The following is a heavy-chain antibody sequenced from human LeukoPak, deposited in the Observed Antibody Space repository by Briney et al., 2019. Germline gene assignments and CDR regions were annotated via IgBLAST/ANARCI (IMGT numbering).Heavy chain of an antibody. CDR1: GGSISSGGYY. Sequence: SQTLSLTCTVSGGSISSGGYYWSWIRQHPGKGLERIGYIYYSGSTYYNPSLKSRVTISVDTSKNQFSLKLSSVTAADTAVYYCASAGFGEFVFDYWGQGTLVTVSS. V-gene: IGHV4-31*03. CDR3: ASAGFGEFVFDY. CDR2: IYYSGST. J-gene: IGHJ4*02. D-gene: IGHD3-10*01.